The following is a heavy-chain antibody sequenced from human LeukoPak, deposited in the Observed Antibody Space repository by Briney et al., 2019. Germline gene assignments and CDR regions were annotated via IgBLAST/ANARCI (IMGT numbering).Heavy chain of an antibody. CDR2: ISSSSSYI. D-gene: IGHD3-22*01. Sequence: GGSLRLSCAASGFTFSSYSMNWVRQAPGKGLEWVSSISSSSSYIYYADSVKGRFTISRDNAKNSLYLQMNSLRAEDTAVYYCARDYYDSSGPTYYDYWGQRTLVTVSS. CDR3: ARDYYDSSGPTYYDY. CDR1: GFTFSSYS. V-gene: IGHV3-21*01. J-gene: IGHJ4*02.